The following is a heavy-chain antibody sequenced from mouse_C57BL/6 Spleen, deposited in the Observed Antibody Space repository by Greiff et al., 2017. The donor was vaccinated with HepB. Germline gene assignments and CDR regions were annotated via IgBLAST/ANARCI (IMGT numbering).Heavy chain of an antibody. Sequence: EVNVVESGGGLVKPGGSLKLSCAASGFTFSSYAMSWVRQTPEKRLEWVATISDGGSYTYYPDNVKGRFTISRDNAKNNLYLQMSHLKSEDTAMYYCARDRETGTGAMDYWGQGTSVTVSS. J-gene: IGHJ4*01. CDR2: ISDGGSYT. CDR3: ARDRETGTGAMDY. CDR1: GFTFSSYA. D-gene: IGHD4-1*01. V-gene: IGHV5-4*01.